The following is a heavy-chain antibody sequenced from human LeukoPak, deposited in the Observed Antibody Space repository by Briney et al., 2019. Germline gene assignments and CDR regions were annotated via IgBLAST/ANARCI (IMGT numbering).Heavy chain of an antibody. D-gene: IGHD2-2*01. V-gene: IGHV1-2*02. CDR2: INPNSGGT. CDR1: GYTFTGYY. Sequence: GASVKVSCKASGYTFTGYYMHWVRQAPGQGLEWMGWINPNSGGTNYAQKFQGRVTMTRDTSISTAYMELSRLRSDDTAVYYCARDLGSTSSYFDYWGQGTLVTVSS. J-gene: IGHJ4*02. CDR3: ARDLGSTSSYFDY.